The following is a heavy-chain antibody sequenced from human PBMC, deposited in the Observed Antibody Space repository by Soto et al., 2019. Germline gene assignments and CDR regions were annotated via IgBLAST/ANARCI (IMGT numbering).Heavy chain of an antibody. CDR1: GFSVSGIY. V-gene: IGHV3-66*01. Sequence: GGSLRLSCAASGFSVSGIYMSWVRQAPGKGLEWVSLLYSDDTTYYAESVKGRFTISRDTSRNTLFLHVNSMRAEDTAVYYCVRVETLTAGVHYWGQGTQVTVSS. CDR3: VRVETLTAGVHY. CDR2: LYSDDTT. D-gene: IGHD6-13*01. J-gene: IGHJ4*02.